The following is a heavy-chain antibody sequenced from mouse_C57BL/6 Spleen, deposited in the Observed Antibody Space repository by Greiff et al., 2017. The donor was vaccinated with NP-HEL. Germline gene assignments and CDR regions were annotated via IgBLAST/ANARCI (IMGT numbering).Heavy chain of an antibody. CDR1: GYTFTGYW. Sequence: QVQLQQSGAELMKPGASVKLSCKATGYTFTGYWIEWVKQRPGHGLEWIGEILPGSGSTNYNEKFKSKATLTVDKSSSTAYMQLSSLTSEDSAVYYCARRDYDYDVDAMDYWGQGTSVTVSS. J-gene: IGHJ4*01. CDR3: ARRDYDYDVDAMDY. V-gene: IGHV1-9*01. CDR2: ILPGSGST. D-gene: IGHD2-4*01.